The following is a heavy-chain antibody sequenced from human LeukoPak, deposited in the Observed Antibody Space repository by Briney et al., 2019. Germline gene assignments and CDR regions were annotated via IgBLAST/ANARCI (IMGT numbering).Heavy chain of an antibody. CDR1: GASISSYY. J-gene: IGHJ4*02. CDR3: ARAVSAHSDTMYYFDY. V-gene: IGHV4-59*01. Sequence: SETLSLTCTVSGASISSYYWGWVRQPPTKELEWVGYVYPSGYTNDNPSLRSRVTISLDTSKNQFPLRLTSVTAADTAVYYCARAVSAHSDTMYYFDYWGQGALVTVSS. CDR2: VYPSGYT. D-gene: IGHD2-21*02.